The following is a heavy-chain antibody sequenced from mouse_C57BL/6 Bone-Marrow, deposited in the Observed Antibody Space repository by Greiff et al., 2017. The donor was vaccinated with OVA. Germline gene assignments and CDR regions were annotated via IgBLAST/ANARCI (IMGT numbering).Heavy chain of an antibody. CDR3: ARRDYDGYSGY. CDR2: IDPSDSYT. CDR1: GYTFTSYW. Sequence: QVQLKQPGAELVKPGASVKLSCKASGYTFTSYWMQWVKQRPGQGLEWIGEIDPSDSYTNYNQKFKGKATLTVDTSSSTAYMQLSSLTSEDSAVYYCARRDYDGYSGYWGKGTTLTASS. J-gene: IGHJ2*01. V-gene: IGHV1-50*01. D-gene: IGHD2-3*01.